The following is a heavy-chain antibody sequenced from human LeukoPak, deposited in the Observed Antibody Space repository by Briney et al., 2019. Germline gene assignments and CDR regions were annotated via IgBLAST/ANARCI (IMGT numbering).Heavy chain of an antibody. V-gene: IGHV3-23*01. CDR2: ISGSGGST. CDR3: AKDFWSGYYFDY. D-gene: IGHD3-3*01. CDR1: GLTFSSYA. Sequence: GGSLRLSCAASGLTFSSYAMSWVRQAPGKGLEWVSAISGSGGSTYYAASVKGRFTISRDNSKNTLYLQMNSLRAEDTAVYYCAKDFWSGYYFDYWGQGTLVTVSS. J-gene: IGHJ4*02.